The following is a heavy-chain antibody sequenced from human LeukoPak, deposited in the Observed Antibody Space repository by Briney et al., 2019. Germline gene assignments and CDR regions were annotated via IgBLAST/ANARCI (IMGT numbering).Heavy chain of an antibody. J-gene: IGHJ4*02. CDR2: ISSSSSYI. D-gene: IGHD1-26*01. CDR3: AREDASGGY. V-gene: IGHV3-21*01. Sequence: GGSLRISCAASGFTFSSYSMTWVRQAPGKGLEWVSSISSSSSYIYYADSVKGRFTISRDNAKNSLYLQMNSLRAEDTAVYYCAREDASGGYWGQGTLVTVSS. CDR1: GFTFSSYS.